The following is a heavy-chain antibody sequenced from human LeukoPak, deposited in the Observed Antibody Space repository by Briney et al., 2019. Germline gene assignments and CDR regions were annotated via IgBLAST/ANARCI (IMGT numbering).Heavy chain of an antibody. J-gene: IGHJ6*02. D-gene: IGHD3-3*01. CDR3: ARGCHYDFWNDPYYDGMDL. V-gene: IGHV1-18*01. CDR2: ISGYNGDT. CDR1: GYTFTNYG. Sequence: ASVRVSCKTSGYTFTNYGISWVRQAPGQGLEWMGWISGYNGDTKYAQKFQGRVSMTTDTSTNTAYMEMRSLKSDDTAVYYCARGCHYDFWNDPYYDGMDLWGQGTTVTVSS.